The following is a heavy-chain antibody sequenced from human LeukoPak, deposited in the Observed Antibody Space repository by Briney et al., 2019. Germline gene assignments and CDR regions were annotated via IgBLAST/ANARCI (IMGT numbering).Heavy chain of an antibody. V-gene: IGHV1-18*01. CDR3: ASSTTVTEYYYYGMDV. CDR1: GYTFTRYG. CDR2: ISAYNGNT. D-gene: IGHD4-17*01. J-gene: IGHJ6*02. Sequence: ASVKVSCKDSGYTFTRYGCSWVRQAPGQELEWMGWISAYNGNTNYAQKLQGRVTMTTDTSTSTAYMELRSLRSDDTAVYYCASSTTVTEYYYYGMDVWGQGTTVTVSS.